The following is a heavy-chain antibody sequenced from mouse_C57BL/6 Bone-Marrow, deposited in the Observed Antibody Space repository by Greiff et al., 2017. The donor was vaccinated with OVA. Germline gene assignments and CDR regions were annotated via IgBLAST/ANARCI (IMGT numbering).Heavy chain of an antibody. J-gene: IGHJ2*01. V-gene: IGHV1-84*01. D-gene: IGHD4-1*01. Sequence: VQLQQSGPELVKPGASVKISCKASGYTFTDYYINWVKQSPGQGLEWIGWIYPGSGNTKYNQKFKGKATLTVDTSSSTAYMQLSSLTSEDAAVYCCRRGDWDYFDYWGQGTTLTVSS. CDR2: IYPGSGNT. CDR3: RRGDWDYFDY. CDR1: GYTFTDYY.